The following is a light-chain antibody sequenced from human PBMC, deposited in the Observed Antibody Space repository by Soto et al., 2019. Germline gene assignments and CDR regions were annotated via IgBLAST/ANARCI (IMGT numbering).Light chain of an antibody. Sequence: EIVMTQSPATLSVSPGERATLSCRASQSVSSNLAWYQQKPCQAPRLLIYGASTRATSIPARFSGSGSGTEFTLTISSLQSEDFEVYYCKKYNTWPWTFGQGTKVEIK. J-gene: IGKJ1*01. V-gene: IGKV3-15*01. CDR2: GAS. CDR3: KKYNTWPWT. CDR1: QSVSSN.